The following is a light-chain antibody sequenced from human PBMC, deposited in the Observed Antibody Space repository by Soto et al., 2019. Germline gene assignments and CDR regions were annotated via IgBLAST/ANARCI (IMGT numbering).Light chain of an antibody. J-gene: IGLJ1*01. Sequence: QSALTQPASMSGSPGQSITISCTGTSSDVGGYNYVSWYQQHPGKAPKLMIYEVSNRPSGVSNRFSGSKSGNTASLTISGLQAEDEADYYCSSYTSGSTLVFGTGTKVTVL. CDR3: SSYTSGSTLV. V-gene: IGLV2-14*01. CDR2: EVS. CDR1: SSDVGGYNY.